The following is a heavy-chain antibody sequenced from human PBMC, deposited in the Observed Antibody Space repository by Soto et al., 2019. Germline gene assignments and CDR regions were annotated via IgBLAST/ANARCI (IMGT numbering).Heavy chain of an antibody. Sequence: QVQLQQSGPGLVKPSETLSLTCTVSGGSISSYYWSWIRQPPGKGLEWIGYISYSGSTHYNPSLKSRVTISVDTSKNQFSLKLSSVTAADTAVYYCARHSFTDYGDYVSPFDYWGQGTLVTVSS. CDR1: GGSISSYY. CDR3: ARHSFTDYGDYVSPFDY. CDR2: ISYSGST. D-gene: IGHD4-17*01. V-gene: IGHV4-59*08. J-gene: IGHJ4*02.